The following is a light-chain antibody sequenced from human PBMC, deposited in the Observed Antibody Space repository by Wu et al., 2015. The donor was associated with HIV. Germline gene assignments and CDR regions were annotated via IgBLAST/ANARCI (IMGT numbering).Light chain of an antibody. CDR2: RAS. Sequence: DIQMTQSPSTVSASVGDRVTITCRASQSINSWLAWYQQKPGNAPKLLIYRASTLESGVPSRFSGSGSGTDFTLTISSLQPEDVATYYCQKYNTAPWTFGQGTKVEMK. V-gene: IGKV1-5*03. J-gene: IGKJ1*01. CDR3: QKYNTAPWT. CDR1: QSINSW.